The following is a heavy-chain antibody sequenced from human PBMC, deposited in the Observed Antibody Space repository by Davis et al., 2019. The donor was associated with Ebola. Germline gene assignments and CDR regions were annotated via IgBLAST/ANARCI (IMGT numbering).Heavy chain of an antibody. CDR2: ISGSGGST. V-gene: IGHV3-23*01. J-gene: IGHJ4*02. D-gene: IGHD4-17*01. CDR1: GFTFSSYA. CDR3: AKERDYAQVFIDY. Sequence: GESLKISCAASGFTFSSYAMSWVRQAPGKGLEWVPAISGSGGSTYYADSVKGRFTISRDNSKNTLYLQMNSLRAEDTAVYYCAKERDYAQVFIDYWGQGTLVTVSS.